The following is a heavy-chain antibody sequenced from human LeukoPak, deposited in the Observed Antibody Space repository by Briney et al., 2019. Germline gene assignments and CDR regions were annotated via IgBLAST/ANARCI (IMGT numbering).Heavy chain of an antibody. CDR2: IYYSGST. D-gene: IGHD6-13*01. CDR1: GGSNSSYY. CDR3: ARRIAAAGTDYGMDV. Sequence: SETLSLTCTVSGGSNSSYYWSWIRQPPGKGLEWIGYIYYSGSTNYNPSLKSRVTISVDTSKNQFSLKLSSVTAADTAVYYCARRIAAAGTDYGMDVWGQGTTVTVSS. V-gene: IGHV4-59*08. J-gene: IGHJ6*02.